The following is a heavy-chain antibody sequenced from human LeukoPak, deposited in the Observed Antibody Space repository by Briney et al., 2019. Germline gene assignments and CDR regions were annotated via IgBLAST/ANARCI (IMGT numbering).Heavy chain of an antibody. CDR2: INHSGST. V-gene: IGHV4-34*01. CDR3: ARGPLANNTASPTYYFDY. J-gene: IGHJ4*02. Sequence: TPSETLSLNCAVYGGSFSGYYWSWIRQPPGKGLEWIGEINHSGSTNYNPSLKSRVTISVDTSKNQFSLKLSSVTAADTAVYYCARGPLANNTASPTYYFDYWGQGTLVTVSS. D-gene: IGHD5-18*01. CDR1: GGSFSGYY.